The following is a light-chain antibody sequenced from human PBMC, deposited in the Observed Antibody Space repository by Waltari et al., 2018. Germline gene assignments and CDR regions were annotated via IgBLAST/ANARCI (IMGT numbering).Light chain of an antibody. J-gene: IGKJ1*01. Sequence: EIVMTQSPATLSVFPGERATLSCRASQSIRSNLAWYQHKPGQAPRLLIYGASTRATGIPARLSGSGSGTEFTLTISSLQSEDFAVYFCQQYDNWLGTFGQGTKVEIK. CDR1: QSIRSN. V-gene: IGKV3-15*01. CDR3: QQYDNWLGT. CDR2: GAS.